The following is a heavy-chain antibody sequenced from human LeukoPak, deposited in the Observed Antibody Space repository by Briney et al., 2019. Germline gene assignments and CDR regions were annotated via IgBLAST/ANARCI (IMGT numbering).Heavy chain of an antibody. J-gene: IGHJ3*02. Sequence: SETLSLTCTVSGGSITTYYWSWIRQPPGKGLEWIGYMYYSGSTNYNPSLKSRVTISVDTSKNQFSLKLSSVTAADTAVYYCARGNGSRRGTFDIWGQGTMVTVSS. CDR2: MYYSGST. CDR3: ARGNGSRRGTFDI. V-gene: IGHV4-59*01. CDR1: GGSITTYY. D-gene: IGHD3-10*01.